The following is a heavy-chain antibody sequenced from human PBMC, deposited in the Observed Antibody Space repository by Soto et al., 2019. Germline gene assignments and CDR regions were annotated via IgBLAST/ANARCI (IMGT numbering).Heavy chain of an antibody. J-gene: IGHJ3*02. V-gene: IGHV3-9*01. D-gene: IGHD3-9*01. CDR2: ISWNSGSI. Sequence: GGSLRLSCAASGFTFDDYAMHWVRQAPGKGMEWVSGISWNSGSIGYADSVKGRFTISRDNAKNSLYLQMNSLRAEDTALYYCAKDMRDDILTGYYFAFDIWGQGTMVTVSS. CDR1: GFTFDDYA. CDR3: AKDMRDDILTGYYFAFDI.